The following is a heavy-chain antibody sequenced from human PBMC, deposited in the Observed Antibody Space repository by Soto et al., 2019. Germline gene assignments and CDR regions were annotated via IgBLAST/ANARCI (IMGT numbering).Heavy chain of an antibody. Sequence: PSETLSLTCTVSGGSISTYYWSWVRQPPGKGLEWIGYVYYSGSTNYNPSLKSRVTISVDTSKNQFSLKLTSVTAADTAMYYRARGGRSAYYYYMGVWGKGTTVTVSS. CDR1: GGSISTYY. CDR2: VYYSGST. J-gene: IGHJ6*03. CDR3: ARGGRSAYYYYMGV. V-gene: IGHV4-59*01.